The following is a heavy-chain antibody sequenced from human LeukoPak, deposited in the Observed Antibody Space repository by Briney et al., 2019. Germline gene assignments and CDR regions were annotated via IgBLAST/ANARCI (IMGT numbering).Heavy chain of an antibody. CDR3: ARLVSYDSIGYYFDY. V-gene: IGHV5-51*01. CDR1: GYSFTSYW. J-gene: IGHJ4*02. CDR2: IYPGDSDT. D-gene: IGHD5-12*01. Sequence: GESLKISCKGSGYSFTSYWIGCVRQMPGKGLEWMGIIYPGDSDTRYSPSFQGQVTISADKSISTAYLQWSSLKASDTAMYYCARLVSYDSIGYYFDYWGQGTLVTVSS.